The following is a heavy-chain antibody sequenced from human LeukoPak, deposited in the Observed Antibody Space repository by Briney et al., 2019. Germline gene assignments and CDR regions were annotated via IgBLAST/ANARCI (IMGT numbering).Heavy chain of an antibody. Sequence: PPGGSLRLSCAASGFTFSSYAMHWVRQAPGKGLKWVAVISYDGSNKYYADSVKGRFTISRDNSKNTLYLQMNSLRVEDAAVYYCAKEAREGHGCSSSSCWGDYFDYWGQGTLVTVSS. CDR1: GFTFSSYA. J-gene: IGHJ4*02. D-gene: IGHD2-2*01. CDR2: ISYDGSNK. CDR3: AKEAREGHGCSSSSCWGDYFDY. V-gene: IGHV3-30-3*01.